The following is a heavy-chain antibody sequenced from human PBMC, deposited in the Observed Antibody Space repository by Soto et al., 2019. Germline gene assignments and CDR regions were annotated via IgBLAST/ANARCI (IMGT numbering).Heavy chain of an antibody. Sequence: SETLSLTCAVSGGSIVSDKWWSWVRQSPGKGLEWLGEINHRGSTIYNPSLKSRVTISVDTSKNQFSLNLMSVTAADTAVYYCAHMITFGRILSALDDFWGQGILVTV. J-gene: IGHJ4*02. V-gene: IGHV4-4*02. CDR3: AHMITFGRILSALDDF. CDR1: GGSIVSDKW. CDR2: INHRGST. D-gene: IGHD3-16*01.